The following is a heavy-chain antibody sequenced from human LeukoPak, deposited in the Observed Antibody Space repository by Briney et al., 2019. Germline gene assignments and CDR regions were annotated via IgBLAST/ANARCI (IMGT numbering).Heavy chain of an antibody. CDR1: GFTFSNAW. D-gene: IGHD2-8*01. J-gene: IGHJ5*02. V-gene: IGHV3-7*01. CDR2: IKNDGTVK. Sequence: GGSLRLSCAASGFTFSNAWMTWVRQAPGKGLEWVANIKNDGTVKNYVDSVKGRFTISRDNAKNSLYLQMNSLRAEDTAVYYCARDKGSLPYFNWFDPWGQGTLVTVSS. CDR3: ARDKGSLPYFNWFDP.